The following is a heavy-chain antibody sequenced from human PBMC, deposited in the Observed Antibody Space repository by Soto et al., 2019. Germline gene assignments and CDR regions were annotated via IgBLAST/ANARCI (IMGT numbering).Heavy chain of an antibody. D-gene: IGHD3-22*01. CDR3: ARLHYDSSGYFHC. CDR1: GFPLSNYG. V-gene: IGHV3-30-3*01. Sequence: QPGGSLRLSCAASGFPLSNYGMHWVRQAPGKGLEWVATLSYDGSKKDYADSVKGRFTISRDISKNALYLQLNNLRVEDTAVYYCARLHYDSSGYFHCWGQGTLVTVSS. J-gene: IGHJ4*02. CDR2: LSYDGSKK.